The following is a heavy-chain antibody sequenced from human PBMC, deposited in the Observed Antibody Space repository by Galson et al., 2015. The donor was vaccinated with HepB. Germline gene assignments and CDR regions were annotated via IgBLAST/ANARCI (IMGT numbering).Heavy chain of an antibody. CDR2: ISTSSTYI. CDR3: VRPQPVATFDY. J-gene: IGHJ4*02. Sequence: SLRLSCAASGFTFSKYSMNWVRQAPGKGLEWVSSISTSSTYIYYADSVKGRFTISRDNAKNSLYLQMNSLRAEDTAVYYSVRPQPVATFDYWGQGTLVTVSS. V-gene: IGHV3-21*01. CDR1: GFTFSKYS. D-gene: IGHD2-2*01.